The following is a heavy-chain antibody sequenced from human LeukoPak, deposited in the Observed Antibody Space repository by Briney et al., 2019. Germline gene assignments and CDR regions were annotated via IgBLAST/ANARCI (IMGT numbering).Heavy chain of an antibody. CDR3: ARAGYSYGSDY. CDR2: TYSGDTT. J-gene: IGHJ4*02. D-gene: IGHD5-18*01. Sequence: PGGSLRLTCAAFGFIVRSNHINWVRQAPGKGLEWVSITYSGDTTYYADSVKGRFIISRDDSKNTLYLQMGSLRAEDMAVYYCARAGYSYGSDYWGQGTLVTVSS. CDR1: GFIVRSNH. V-gene: IGHV3-66*01.